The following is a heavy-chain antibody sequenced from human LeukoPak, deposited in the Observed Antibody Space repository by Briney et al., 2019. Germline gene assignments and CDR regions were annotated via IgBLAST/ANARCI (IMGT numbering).Heavy chain of an antibody. V-gene: IGHV1-69*13. CDR3: ARDSSEFRSLLFH. J-gene: IGHJ1*01. D-gene: IGHD1-14*01. Sequence: SVKVSCKASGGTFSRHSISWVRQSPGQGLEWMGGITPMFGTSNYAQKFQGRATITADESTSTAYMELSSLRSEDTAVYYCARDSSEFRSLLFHWGQGTLVTVSS. CDR1: GGTFSRHS. CDR2: ITPMFGTS.